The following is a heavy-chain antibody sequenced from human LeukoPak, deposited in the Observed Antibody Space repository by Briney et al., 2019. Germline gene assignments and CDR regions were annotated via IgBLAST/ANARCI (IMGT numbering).Heavy chain of an antibody. Sequence: PGGSLRLSCAASGFTFSSYAMSWVRQAPGKGLEWVSAISGSGGSTYYADSVKGRFTISRDNSKNTLYLQMNSLRAEDTAVYYCERFGVVTKAPYYYGMDVWGQGTTVTVSS. CDR1: GFTFSSYA. CDR3: ERFGVVTKAPYYYGMDV. J-gene: IGHJ6*02. CDR2: ISGSGGST. D-gene: IGHD3-3*01. V-gene: IGHV3-23*01.